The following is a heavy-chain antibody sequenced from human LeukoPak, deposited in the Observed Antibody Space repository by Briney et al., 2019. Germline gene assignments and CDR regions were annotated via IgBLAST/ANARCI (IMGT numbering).Heavy chain of an antibody. CDR2: INPSSGGT. CDR1: GYTFTGYY. V-gene: IGHV1-2*02. CDR3: ARAHSVTMVRGVRNDAFDI. J-gene: IGHJ3*02. D-gene: IGHD3-10*01. Sequence: VKVSCKASGYTFTGYYMHWVRQAPGQGLEWMGWINPSSGGTNYAQKFQGRVTMTRDTSISTAYMELSRLRSDDAAVYYCARAHSVTMVRGVRNDAFDIWGQGTMVTVSS.